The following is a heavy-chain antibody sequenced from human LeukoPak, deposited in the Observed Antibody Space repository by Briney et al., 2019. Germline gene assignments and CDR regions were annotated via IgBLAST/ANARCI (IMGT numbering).Heavy chain of an antibody. CDR3: TIALDYGDYYVY. D-gene: IGHD4-17*01. Sequence: GGSLRLSCAASGFTFSNAWMSWVRQAPGKGLEWVGRIKSKTDGGTTDYAAPVKGRFTISRDDSKNTLYLQMNSLKTEDTAVYYCTIALDYGDYYVYWGQGTLVTVSS. J-gene: IGHJ4*02. V-gene: IGHV3-15*01. CDR2: IKSKTDGGTT. CDR1: GFTFSNAW.